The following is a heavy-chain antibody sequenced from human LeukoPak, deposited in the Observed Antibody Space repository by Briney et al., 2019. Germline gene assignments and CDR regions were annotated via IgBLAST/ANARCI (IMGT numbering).Heavy chain of an antibody. J-gene: IGHJ3*02. CDR2: INPNSGGT. V-gene: IGHV1-2*02. CDR3: ARDYCSGGSCYLGAFDI. D-gene: IGHD2-15*01. Sequence: ASVKVSCKASGYTFTGYYMHWVRQALGQGLEWMGWINPNSGGTNYAQKFQGRVTMTRDTSISTAYVELRRLRCDDTAVYYCARDYCSGGSCYLGAFDIWGQGTMVTVSS. CDR1: GYTFTGYY.